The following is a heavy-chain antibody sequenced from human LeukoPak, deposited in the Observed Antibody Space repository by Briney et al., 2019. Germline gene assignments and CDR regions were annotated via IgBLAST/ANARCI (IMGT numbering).Heavy chain of an antibody. V-gene: IGHV3-48*01. CDR1: GFTFSSYS. D-gene: IGHD3-16*01. CDR3: ARRSEFGVLYYMDI. J-gene: IGHJ6*03. Sequence: PGGSLRLSCVASGFTFSSYSMNWVRQAPGKGLEWVSYISGSSGTIYYADSVKGRFTISRDNAKNSLYLQMNSLRAEGTAVYYCARRSEFGVLYYMDIWGKGITVTVSS. CDR2: ISGSSGTI.